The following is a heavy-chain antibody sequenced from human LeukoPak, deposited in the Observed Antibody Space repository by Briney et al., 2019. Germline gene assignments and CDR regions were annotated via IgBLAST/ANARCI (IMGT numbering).Heavy chain of an antibody. D-gene: IGHD1-1*01. CDR1: GYTFTSNY. Sequence: ASVKVSCKAFGYTFTSNYMHWVRQAPGQGPEWMGVISPSGGSTTYAQKFQGRVTLTRDMSTSTDYLELSSLRSEDTAVYYCARVLTGTAGPRAFDIWGQGTMVTVSS. V-gene: IGHV1-46*01. CDR3: ARVLTGTAGPRAFDI. CDR2: ISPSGGST. J-gene: IGHJ3*02.